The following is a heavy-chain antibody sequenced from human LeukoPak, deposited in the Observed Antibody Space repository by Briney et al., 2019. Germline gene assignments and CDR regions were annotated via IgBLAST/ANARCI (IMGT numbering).Heavy chain of an antibody. CDR2: IYSGGNT. V-gene: IGHV3-66*01. J-gene: IGHJ4*02. Sequence: PGGSLRLSCAASGSTVSSNYVSWVRQAPGKGLEWVSVIYSGGNTYYADSVKGRFTISRDNSKNTMYLQMNSLRAEDTAVYFCARELCSNGVCYTAFDYWGQGTLVTVSS. CDR3: ARELCSNGVCYTAFDY. CDR1: GSTVSSNY. D-gene: IGHD2-8*01.